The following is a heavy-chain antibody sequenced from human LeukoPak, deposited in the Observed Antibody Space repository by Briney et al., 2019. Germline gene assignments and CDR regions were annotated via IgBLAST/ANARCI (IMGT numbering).Heavy chain of an antibody. CDR2: IYYSGST. D-gene: IGHD3-10*01. CDR1: GGAISSYY. V-gene: IGHV4-59*01. Sequence: SETLSLTCTVSGGAISSYYWSWIRQPPGKGLEWIGYIYYSGSTNYNPSLKSRVTISVDTSKNQFSLKLSSVTAADTAVYYRARFYGSGITDKGMCYYMDVWGKGTTVTVSS. CDR3: ARFYGSGITDKGMCYYMDV. J-gene: IGHJ6*03.